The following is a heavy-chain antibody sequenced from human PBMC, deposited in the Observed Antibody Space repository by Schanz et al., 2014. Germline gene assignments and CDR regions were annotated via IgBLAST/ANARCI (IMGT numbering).Heavy chain of an antibody. D-gene: IGHD6-13*01. CDR2: INPSGGST. V-gene: IGHV1-46*01. CDR1: GYTFTSYY. CDR3: AGATYSSSWYGGSEYFQH. J-gene: IGHJ1*01. Sequence: QVQLVQSGAEVKKPGASVKVSCKASGYTFTSYYMHWVRQAPGQGLEWMGIINPSGGSTSYAQKFQGRVTRTRDTSTSTVYMYLSSLRSDDTAVYYCAGATYSSSWYGGSEYFQHWGQGTLVTVSS.